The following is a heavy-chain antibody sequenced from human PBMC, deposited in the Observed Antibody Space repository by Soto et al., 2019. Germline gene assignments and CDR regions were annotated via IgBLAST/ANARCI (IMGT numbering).Heavy chain of an antibody. CDR3: ARDPSDFSEWLPPYYYFDT. J-gene: IGHJ4*01. CDR1: GFSFNIYS. V-gene: IGHV3-21*01. CDR2: ISNSSFYI. Sequence: WGSLRLSCAASGFSFNIYSMNWFRQAPGRGLEWVASISNSSFYIYYADSLRGRFTISRDNAKIPLYLQVNSLTAEDRAVYYFARDPSDFSEWLPPYYYFDTWGQGAQVTVSS. D-gene: IGHD3-3*01.